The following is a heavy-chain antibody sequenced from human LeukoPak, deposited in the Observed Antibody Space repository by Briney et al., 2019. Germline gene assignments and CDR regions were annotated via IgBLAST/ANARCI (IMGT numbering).Heavy chain of an antibody. CDR2: IYSGGST. Sequence: PGGSLRLSCAASGFTVSNNYMSWVLQAPGKGLEWVSVIYSGGSTYYADSVKGRFTISRDNSKNTLYLQMNSLRAEDTAVYYCASLGYSYGNHHFDYWGQGTLVTVSS. CDR3: ASLGYSYGNHHFDY. CDR1: GFTVSNNY. J-gene: IGHJ4*02. D-gene: IGHD5-18*01. V-gene: IGHV3-66*01.